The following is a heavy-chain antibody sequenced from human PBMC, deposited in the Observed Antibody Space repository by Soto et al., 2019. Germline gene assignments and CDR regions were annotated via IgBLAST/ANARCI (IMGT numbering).Heavy chain of an antibody. J-gene: IGHJ5*02. CDR1: GGSISSGGLY. D-gene: IGHD5-12*01. Sequence: PSETLSLTCTVSGGSISSGGLYWSWIRQHPGKGLEWIGYIFYSGGTYYNPSLKSRVSISVDTSKNQFSLKLSSVTAADTAVYYCAREEGGGYDHRWFDPWGQGTLVTVSS. CDR3: AREEGGGYDHRWFDP. CDR2: IFYSGGT. V-gene: IGHV4-31*03.